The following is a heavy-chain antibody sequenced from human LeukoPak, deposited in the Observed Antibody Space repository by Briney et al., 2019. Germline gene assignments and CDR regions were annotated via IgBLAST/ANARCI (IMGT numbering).Heavy chain of an antibody. CDR3: ARGRRLGYCSSTSCYGRYI. D-gene: IGHD2-2*01. CDR1: GGSFSGYY. CDR2: INHSGGT. Sequence: SETLSLTCAVYGGSFSGYYWSWIRQPPGKGLEWIGEINHSGGTNYNPSLKSRVTISVDTSKNQFSLKLSSVTAADTAVYYCARGRRLGYCSSTSCYGRYIWGQGTLVTVSS. J-gene: IGHJ4*02. V-gene: IGHV4-34*01.